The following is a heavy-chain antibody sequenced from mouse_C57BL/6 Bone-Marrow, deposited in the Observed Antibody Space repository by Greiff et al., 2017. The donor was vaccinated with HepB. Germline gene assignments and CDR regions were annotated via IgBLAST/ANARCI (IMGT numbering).Heavy chain of an antibody. CDR1: GYTFTSYW. CDR3: AIRDYGLSLRVPVVSDWCKVLTKRSTCSFDY. CDR2: IHPSDSDT. V-gene: IGHV1-74*01. J-gene: IGHJ2*01. Sequence: QVQLQQPGAELVKPGASVKVSKASGYTFTSYWMHWVKQRPGQGLEWIGRIHPSDSDTNYNQKFKGKATLTVDKSSSTAYMQLSSLTSEDSAVYYCAIRDYGLSLRVPVVSDWCKVLTKRSTCSFDYWGQGTTLTVSS. D-gene: IGHD1-2*01.